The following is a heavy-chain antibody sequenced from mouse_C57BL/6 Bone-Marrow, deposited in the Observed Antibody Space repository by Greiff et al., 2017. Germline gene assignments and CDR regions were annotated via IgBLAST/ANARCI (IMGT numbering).Heavy chain of an antibody. Sequence: QVQLQQSGAELVKPGASVKMSCKASGYTFTSYWITWVKQRPGQGLEWIGDIYPGSGSTNYNEKFKSKATLTVDTSSSTAYMQLSSLTSEDSAVYYCAREGGFYYYGSSYYWYFDVWGTGTTVTVSS. CDR1: GYTFTSYW. CDR2: IYPGSGST. J-gene: IGHJ1*03. D-gene: IGHD1-1*01. V-gene: IGHV1-55*01. CDR3: AREGGFYYYGSSYYWYFDV.